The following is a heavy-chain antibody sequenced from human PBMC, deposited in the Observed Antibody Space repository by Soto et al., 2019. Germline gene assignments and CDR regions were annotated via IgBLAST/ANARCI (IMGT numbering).Heavy chain of an antibody. J-gene: IGHJ6*02. Sequence: SETLSLTCTVSGGSISSYYWSWIRQPPGKGLEWIGSISHSGTTSYSPSLTSRVSISVDTSKNQVSLKLTSVTAADTAVYFCARVTMVIRDSDHFGVDVWGHGTTVTVSS. CDR3: ARVTMVIRDSDHFGVDV. CDR1: GGSISSYY. D-gene: IGHD4-17*01. CDR2: ISHSGTT. V-gene: IGHV4-38-2*02.